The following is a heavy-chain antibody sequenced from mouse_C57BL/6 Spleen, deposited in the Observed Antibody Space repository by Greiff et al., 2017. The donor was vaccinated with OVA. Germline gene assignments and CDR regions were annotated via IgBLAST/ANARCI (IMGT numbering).Heavy chain of an antibody. J-gene: IGHJ4*01. V-gene: IGHV1-81*01. CDR1: GYTFTSYG. Sequence: QVQLKQSGAELARPGASVKLSCKASGYTFTSYGISWVKQRTGQGLEWIGEIYPRSGSTYYNEKFKGKATLTADKSSSTAYMKLRSLTSEDSALYYCARQYYYGNGNYYALDYWGQGTSVTVSA. D-gene: IGHD1-1*02. CDR3: ARQYYYGNGNYYALDY. CDR2: IYPRSGST.